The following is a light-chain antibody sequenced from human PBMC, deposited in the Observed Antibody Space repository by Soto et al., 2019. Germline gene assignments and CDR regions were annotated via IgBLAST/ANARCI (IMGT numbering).Light chain of an antibody. CDR1: QSVRSGN. CDR3: QQYGGSPYT. Sequence: EIVLTQSPGTVSLSPGERATLSCRASQSVRSGNLAWYQQKSGQAPKLLIFDASSRATGIPDRFSGSGSGADFSLTISGLEPEDSAVYYCQQYGGSPYTFGQGTKLEIK. CDR2: DAS. J-gene: IGKJ2*01. V-gene: IGKV3-20*01.